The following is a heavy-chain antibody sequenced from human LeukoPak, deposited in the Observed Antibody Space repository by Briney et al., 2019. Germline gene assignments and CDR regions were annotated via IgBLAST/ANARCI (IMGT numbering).Heavy chain of an antibody. J-gene: IGHJ5*02. Sequence: SETLSLTCAAFGVTFSGYYWNWVRQAPGKGLEWIGEINDSGTTNYNASLNNRVTISVDTSKNQFSLKLTTLTAADTAVFYCARALMTLVRGVPRTTWFHPWGQGTLVTVSS. CDR2: INDSGTT. D-gene: IGHD3-10*01. CDR3: ARALMTLVRGVPRTTWFHP. CDR1: GVTFSGYY. V-gene: IGHV4-34*01.